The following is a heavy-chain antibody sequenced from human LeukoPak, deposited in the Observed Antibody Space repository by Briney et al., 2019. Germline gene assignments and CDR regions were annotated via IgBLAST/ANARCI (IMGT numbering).Heavy chain of an antibody. CDR3: ARAGRYSSGWYEAFDI. D-gene: IGHD6-19*01. V-gene: IGHV4-38-2*02. CDR1: GGSISGYY. CDR2: IYLSGST. Sequence: SETLSLTCTVSGGSISGYYWGWIRQPPGKGLEWIGSIYLSGSTYYNPSLKSRVTISVDTSKNQFSLKLSSVTAADTAVYYCARAGRYSSGWYEAFDIWGQGTMVTVSS. J-gene: IGHJ3*02.